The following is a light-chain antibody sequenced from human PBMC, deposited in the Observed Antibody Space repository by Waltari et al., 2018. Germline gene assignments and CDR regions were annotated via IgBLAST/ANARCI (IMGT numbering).Light chain of an antibody. J-gene: IGLJ2*01. CDR2: GVS. Sequence: QSALTQPASVSGSPGQSITISCTGTNSDVGGYDYVSWYQQHPGKAPKLIIFGVSNRHFGVANRCSGSKSGNTASLTISALQAEDEADYFCSSYIRRSTTLVVVGGGTKLTVL. V-gene: IGLV2-14*03. CDR1: NSDVGGYDY. CDR3: SSYIRRSTTLVV.